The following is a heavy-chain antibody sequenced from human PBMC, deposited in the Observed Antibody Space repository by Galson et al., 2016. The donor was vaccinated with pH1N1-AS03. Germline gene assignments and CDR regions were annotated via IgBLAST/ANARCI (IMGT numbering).Heavy chain of an antibody. Sequence: ETLSLTCAVYGGSFSDYFRAWLRQPPGMGLEWIGDINHIGGANYNPSLKSRVTISADIPNNRFSLRLTSVTAADTAVYYCARDLEEASGSLDVDYWGQGTLVTVSS. CDR1: GGSFSDYF. CDR2: INHIGGA. CDR3: ARDLEEASGSLDVDY. V-gene: IGHV4-34*01. D-gene: IGHD3-10*01. J-gene: IGHJ4*02.